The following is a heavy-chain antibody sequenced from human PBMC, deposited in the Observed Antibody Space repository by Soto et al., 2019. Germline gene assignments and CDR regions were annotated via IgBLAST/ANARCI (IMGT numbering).Heavy chain of an antibody. CDR1: GGTFSSYA. CDR3: AREYGAAVAGTPFFDY. V-gene: IGHV1-69*13. J-gene: IGHJ4*02. CDR2: IIPIFGAA. Sequence: SVKVSCKASGGTFSSYAISWVRQAPGQGLEWMGGIIPIFGAANYAQKFQGRVTITADESTSTAYMELSSLRSEDTAVYYCAREYGAAVAGTPFFDYWGQGTLVTVSS. D-gene: IGHD6-19*01.